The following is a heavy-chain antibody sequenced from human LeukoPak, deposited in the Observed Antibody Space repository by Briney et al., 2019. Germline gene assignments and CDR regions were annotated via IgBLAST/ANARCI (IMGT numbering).Heavy chain of an antibody. Sequence: SETLSLTCTVSGGSISSYYWSWIRQPPGKGLEWIGYIYYSGSTNYNPSLKSRVTISVDTSKNQFSLKLSSVTAADTAVYYCARGLYNWNYYYYYYYMDVWGKGTTVTVSS. V-gene: IGHV4-59*01. CDR1: GGSISSYY. CDR2: IYYSGST. D-gene: IGHD1-7*01. J-gene: IGHJ6*03. CDR3: ARGLYNWNYYYYYYYMDV.